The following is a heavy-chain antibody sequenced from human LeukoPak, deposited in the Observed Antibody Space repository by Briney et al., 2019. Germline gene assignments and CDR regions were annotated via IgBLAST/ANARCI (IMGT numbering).Heavy chain of an antibody. CDR3: AKGNYNDYYYYYMDV. J-gene: IGHJ6*03. V-gene: IGHV3-23*01. Sequence: PGGSLRLSCAASGFTFSSYAMSWVRQAPGKGLEWVSAIRGSGGSTYYADSVKGQFTISRDNSKNTPYLQMNSLRAEDTAVYYCAKGNYNDYYYYYMDVWGKGTTVTVSS. D-gene: IGHD1-7*01. CDR2: IRGSGGST. CDR1: GFTFSSYA.